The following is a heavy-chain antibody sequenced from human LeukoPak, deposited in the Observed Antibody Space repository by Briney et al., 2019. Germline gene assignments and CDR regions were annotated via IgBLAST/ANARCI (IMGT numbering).Heavy chain of an antibody. Sequence: LETLSLTCSVSGASIKSYHWSWIRQSAGKGLEWIGRIYTSGRVDHNPSLENRVSMSVDTSRNELLLELDSVTAADTGVYYCAALHYFGHGATRTWGQGTLVTVSS. CDR3: AALHYFGHGATRT. D-gene: IGHD2/OR15-2a*01. CDR1: GASIKSYH. V-gene: IGHV4-4*07. J-gene: IGHJ5*02. CDR2: IYTSGRV.